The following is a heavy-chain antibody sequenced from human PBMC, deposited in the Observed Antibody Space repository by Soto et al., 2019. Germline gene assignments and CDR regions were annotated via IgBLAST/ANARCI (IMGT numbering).Heavy chain of an antibody. CDR1: GGSISSGGYS. Sequence: PSETLSLTCAVSGGSISSGGYSWSWIRQPPGKGLEWIGYIYQSGPTYYNPSLKSRVTMSVDRSKNQFTLKLSSVTAADTAVYYCARSVPEMFISSENWFDPWGQGSLVTVSS. V-gene: IGHV4-30-2*01. D-gene: IGHD3-10*01. CDR2: IYQSGPT. CDR3: ARSVPEMFISSENWFDP. J-gene: IGHJ5*02.